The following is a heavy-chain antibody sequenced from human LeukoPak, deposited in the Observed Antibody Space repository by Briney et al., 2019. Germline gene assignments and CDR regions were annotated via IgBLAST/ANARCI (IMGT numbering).Heavy chain of an antibody. CDR2: INSDGSST. V-gene: IGHV3-74*01. CDR3: VRALRESGSYYDY. J-gene: IGHJ4*02. D-gene: IGHD1-26*01. Sequence: PEGSLRLSCAASGFTFSSYWMHWVRQAPGKGLVWVSRINSDGSSTNYADSVKGRFTISRDNAKNTLYLQMNSLRAEDTAVYYCVRALRESGSYYDYWGQGTLVTVSS. CDR1: GFTFSSYW.